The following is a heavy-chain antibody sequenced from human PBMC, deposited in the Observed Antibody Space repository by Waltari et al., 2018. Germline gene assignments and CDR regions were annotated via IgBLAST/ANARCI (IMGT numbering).Heavy chain of an antibody. V-gene: IGHV3-11*01. Sequence: QVLLVESGGGLVKPGGSLRLSCAASGFTFSDSFTRWVRRAPGKGLEWVSHISGIGSTTNYAASVKGRFTISRDNAKNSVFLQLNSLRADDTAMYYCVRDERWLHLIGTFDSWGQGTLVTVSS. CDR3: VRDERWLHLIGTFDS. J-gene: IGHJ4*02. CDR2: ISGIGSTT. D-gene: IGHD3-9*01. CDR1: GFTFSDSF.